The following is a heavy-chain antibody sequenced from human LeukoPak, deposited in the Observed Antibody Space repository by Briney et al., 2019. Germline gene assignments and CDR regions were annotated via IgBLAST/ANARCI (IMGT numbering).Heavy chain of an antibody. CDR3: ARDPILYGMDV. J-gene: IGHJ6*02. V-gene: IGHV4-59*01. Sequence: PSETLSLTCTVSGGSISSYYWSWIRQPPGKGLEWIGYIYYSGSTNYNPSLKSRVTISVDTSKNQFSLKLSSVTAADTAVYYCARDPILYGMDVWGQGTTVTVSS. D-gene: IGHD2-15*01. CDR1: GGSISSYY. CDR2: IYYSGST.